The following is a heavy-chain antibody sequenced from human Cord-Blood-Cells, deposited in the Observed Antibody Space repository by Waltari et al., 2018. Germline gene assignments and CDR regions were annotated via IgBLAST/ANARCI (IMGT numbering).Heavy chain of an antibody. J-gene: IGHJ3*02. CDR3: ATLGYCSSTSCYKGDAFDI. Sequence: QVQLVQSGAEVKKPGASVTVSRTASGYTFPGSYLPWVRQAPGQRLEWMGWINPNSGGTNYAQKFQGRVTMTRDTSISTAYMELSRLRSDDTAVYYCATLGYCSSTSCYKGDAFDIWGQGTMVTVSS. CDR2: INPNSGGT. CDR1: GYTFPGSY. V-gene: IGHV1-2*02. D-gene: IGHD2-2*02.